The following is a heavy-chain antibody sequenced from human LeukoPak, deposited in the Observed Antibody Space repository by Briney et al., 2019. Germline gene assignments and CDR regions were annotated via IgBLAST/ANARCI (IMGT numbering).Heavy chain of an antibody. J-gene: IGHJ5*02. CDR1: GFSFNNYA. CDR2: ISSDGGST. V-gene: IGHV3-64*01. Sequence: GGSLTLSCAASGFSFNNYAMHWVRQAPGKGLEYVSAISSDGGSTYYAISVKGRFTISRDNSNNTLYLHMGSLRPEDMAVYYCATIGLPWGQGTLVTVSS. D-gene: IGHD1-26*01. CDR3: ATIGLP.